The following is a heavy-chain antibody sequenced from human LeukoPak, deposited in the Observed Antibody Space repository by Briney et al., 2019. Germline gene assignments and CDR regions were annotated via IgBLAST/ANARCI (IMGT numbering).Heavy chain of an antibody. J-gene: IGHJ6*02. Sequence: SETLSLTCAVYGGSFSGYYWSWIRQPPGKGLEWIGEINHSGSTNYNPSLKSRVTISVDTSKNQFSLKLSSVTAADTAVYYCARAPPRFLEWLSPVVLEYGMDVWGQGTTVTVSS. V-gene: IGHV4-34*01. D-gene: IGHD3-3*01. CDR2: INHSGST. CDR3: ARAPPRFLEWLSPVVLEYGMDV. CDR1: GGSFSGYY.